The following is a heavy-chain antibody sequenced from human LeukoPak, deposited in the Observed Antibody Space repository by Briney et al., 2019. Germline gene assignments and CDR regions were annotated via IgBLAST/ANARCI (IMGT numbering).Heavy chain of an antibody. J-gene: IGHJ4*02. CDR1: GFTFSSYA. CDR2: ISGGGGST. CDR3: AVHTPTPSSDY. Sequence: SGGSLRLSCAASGFTFSSYAMTWVRQAPGKGLEWVSTISGGGGSTYYVDSVKGRFTISRDNSKNTLFLQMNSLRAEDTAIYYCAVHTPTPSSDYWGQGTLVTVSS. V-gene: IGHV3-23*01. D-gene: IGHD2-15*01.